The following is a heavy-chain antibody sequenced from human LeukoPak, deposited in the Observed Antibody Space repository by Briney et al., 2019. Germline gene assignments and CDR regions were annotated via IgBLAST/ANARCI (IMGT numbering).Heavy chain of an antibody. V-gene: IGHV4-34*01. J-gene: IGHJ4*02. CDR3: ARAPSYVWGSYRLDY. CDR2: INHSGST. D-gene: IGHD3-16*02. CDR1: GGSFSGYY. Sequence: SETLSLTCAVYGGSFSGYYWSWIRQPPGKGLKWIGEINHSGSTNYNPSLKSRVTISVDTSKNQFSLKLSSVTAADTAVYYCARAPSYVWGSYRLDYWGQGTLVTVSS.